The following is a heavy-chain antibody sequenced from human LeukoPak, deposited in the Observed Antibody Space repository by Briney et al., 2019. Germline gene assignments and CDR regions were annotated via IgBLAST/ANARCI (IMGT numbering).Heavy chain of an antibody. CDR3: ARDSDFYDSSGYYFDY. Sequence: PGRSLRLPCAASGFTFSSYAMHWVRQAPGKGLEWVAVISYDGSNKYYADSVKGRFTISRDNSKNTLYLQMNSLRAEDTAVYYCARDSDFYDSSGYYFDYWGQGTLVTVSS. J-gene: IGHJ4*02. V-gene: IGHV3-30*04. CDR1: GFTFSSYA. CDR2: ISYDGSNK. D-gene: IGHD3-22*01.